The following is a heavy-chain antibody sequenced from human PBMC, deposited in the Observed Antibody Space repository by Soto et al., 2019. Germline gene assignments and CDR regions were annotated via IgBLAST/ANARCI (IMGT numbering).Heavy chain of an antibody. CDR1: GYTFTSYG. CDR2: ISAYNGNT. D-gene: IGHD3-22*01. V-gene: IGHV1-18*01. Sequence: GASVKVSCKASGYTFTSYGISWVRQAPGQGLEWMGRISAYNGNTNYAQKLQGRVTMTTDTSTSTAYMELRSLRSDDTAVYYCARETPLRDSSGYYSNYYYYGMDVWGQGTTVTVSS. J-gene: IGHJ6*02. CDR3: ARETPLRDSSGYYSNYYYYGMDV.